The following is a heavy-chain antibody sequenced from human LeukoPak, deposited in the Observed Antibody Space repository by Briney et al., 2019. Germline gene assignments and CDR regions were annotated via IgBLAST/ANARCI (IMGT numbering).Heavy chain of an antibody. CDR3: ASGKDIVVVVAADKAAEYFQH. V-gene: IGHV1-69*05. Sequence: SVKVSCKASGGTFSSYAISWVRQAPGQGLEWMGGIIPIFGTANYAQKFQGRVTITTDESTSTAYMELSSLRSEDTAVYYCASGKDIVVVVAADKAAEYFQHRGQGTLVTVSS. CDR2: IIPIFGTA. J-gene: IGHJ1*01. D-gene: IGHD2-15*01. CDR1: GGTFSSYA.